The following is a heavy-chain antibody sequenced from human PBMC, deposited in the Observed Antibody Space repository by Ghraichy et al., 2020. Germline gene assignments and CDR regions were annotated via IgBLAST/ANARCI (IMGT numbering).Heavy chain of an antibody. J-gene: IGHJ4*02. D-gene: IGHD2-2*03. V-gene: IGHV3-21*01. CDR1: GFTFSSYS. Sequence: GGSLRLSCAASGFTFSSYSMNWVRQAPGKGLEWVSSISSSSSYIYYADSVKGRFTISRDNAKNSLYLQMNSLRAEDTAVYYCARVDIVVVPAAITYWGQGTLVTVSS. CDR3: ARVDIVVVPAAITY. CDR2: ISSSSSYI.